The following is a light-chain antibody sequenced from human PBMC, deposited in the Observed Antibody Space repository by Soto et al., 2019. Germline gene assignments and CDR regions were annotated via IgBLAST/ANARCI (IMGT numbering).Light chain of an antibody. J-gene: IGKJ4*01. Sequence: EIVLTQSPATLSLSPGERATLSCRASQSVSSCLAWYQQKPGQAPRLLIYDASSRATGIPDRFSGGGSGTDFTLTISRLEPEDFAVYYCQQFSSYPLTFGGGTKVDIK. CDR1: QSVSSC. V-gene: IGKV3-20*01. CDR3: QQFSSYPLT. CDR2: DAS.